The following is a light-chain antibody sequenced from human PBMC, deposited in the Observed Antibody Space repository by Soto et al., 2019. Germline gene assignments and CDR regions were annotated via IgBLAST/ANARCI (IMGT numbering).Light chain of an antibody. J-gene: IGKJ2*01. Sequence: DIQMTQSPSTLSASVGDIFTITCRASQSISSWLAWYQQKPGKAPKLLIYDASSLESGVPSRFSGSGSGTEFTLTISSLQPDDFATYYCQQYNSYPYTFGQGTKVDIK. V-gene: IGKV1-5*01. CDR2: DAS. CDR1: QSISSW. CDR3: QQYNSYPYT.